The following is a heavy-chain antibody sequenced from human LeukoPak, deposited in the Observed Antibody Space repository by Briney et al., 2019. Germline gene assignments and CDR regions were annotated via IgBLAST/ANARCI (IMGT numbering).Heavy chain of an antibody. CDR1: GGSISSYY. D-gene: IGHD3-9*01. V-gene: IGHV4-59*08. CDR3: ATTYYDISYGMDV. CDR2: IYYSGST. Sequence: SETLSLTCAVSGGSISSYYWSWIRQPPGKGLEWIGYIYYSGSTNYNPSLKSRVTISVNTSKNQFSLKLSSVTAADTAVYYCATTYYDISYGMDVWGQGTTVTVSS. J-gene: IGHJ6*02.